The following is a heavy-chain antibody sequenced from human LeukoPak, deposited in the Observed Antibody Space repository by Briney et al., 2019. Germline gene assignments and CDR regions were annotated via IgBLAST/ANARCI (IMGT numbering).Heavy chain of an antibody. V-gene: IGHV1-46*01. CDR1: GYTFTNNY. CDR3: ARDQEGFDY. J-gene: IGHJ4*02. CDR2: IYPRDGST. Sequence: ASVKVSCKASGYTFTNNYIHWVRQAPGQGLEWMGMIYPRDGSTSYAQNLQGRVTVTRDTSTTTVHMELSGLRSEDTAVYYCARDQEGFDYWGQGTLVTVSS.